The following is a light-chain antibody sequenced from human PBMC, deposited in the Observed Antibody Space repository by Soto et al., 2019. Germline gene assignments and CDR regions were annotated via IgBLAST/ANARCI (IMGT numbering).Light chain of an antibody. Sequence: DLQMTQSPSSLSASVGDRVTITCRASQSIRSYLNWYQQKPGKAPQLLIYTTTSLHSDVPSRFSGSGSDTDFTLTITSLQPEDFATYYCQQSYSSPPWTFGQGTKVEMK. CDR3: QQSYSSPPWT. CDR2: TTT. V-gene: IGKV1-39*01. CDR1: QSIRSY. J-gene: IGKJ1*01.